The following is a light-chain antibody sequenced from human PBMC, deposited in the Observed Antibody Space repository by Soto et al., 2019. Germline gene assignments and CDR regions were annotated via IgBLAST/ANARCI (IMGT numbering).Light chain of an antibody. Sequence: EVVLTXSPATLSLSPGERATXSCRASQSVSSYLAWYQQKPGQAPRLLIYGVSSRATGIPDRFSGSGSGTDFTLTISSLEPEDFAVYYCQQRSKWPLTFGGGTKVDIK. CDR2: GVS. J-gene: IGKJ4*01. CDR1: QSVSSY. V-gene: IGKV3-11*01. CDR3: QQRSKWPLT.